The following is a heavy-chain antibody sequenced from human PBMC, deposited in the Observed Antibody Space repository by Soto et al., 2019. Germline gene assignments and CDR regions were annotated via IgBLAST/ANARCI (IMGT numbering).Heavy chain of an antibody. CDR2: ISYNRST. CDR1: GGYTSYFF. CDR3: ARHGVPRAPWPHDY. V-gene: IGHV4-59*08. Sequence: SETLCLTCTVSGGYTSYFFWSWIRQPPGKGLESIGYISYNRSTNYNPCPMSRVTMSVDTSKNQFSLKLSSVTAADTAVYYCARHGVPRAPWPHDYWGQGTLVTRLL. D-gene: IGHD5-12*01. J-gene: IGHJ4*02.